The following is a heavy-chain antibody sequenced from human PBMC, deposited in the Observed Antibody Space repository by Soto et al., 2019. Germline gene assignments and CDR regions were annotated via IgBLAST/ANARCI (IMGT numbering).Heavy chain of an antibody. Sequence: SETLSLTCTVSGGSVSSGSYYWSWIRQPPGKGLEWIGYIYYSGSTNYNPSLKSRVTISVDTSKNQFSLKLSSVTAADTAVYYCARLRPRNGYFDYWGQGTLVTVSS. CDR1: GGSVSSGSYY. D-gene: IGHD2-8*01. V-gene: IGHV4-61*01. J-gene: IGHJ4*02. CDR3: ARLRPRNGYFDY. CDR2: IYYSGST.